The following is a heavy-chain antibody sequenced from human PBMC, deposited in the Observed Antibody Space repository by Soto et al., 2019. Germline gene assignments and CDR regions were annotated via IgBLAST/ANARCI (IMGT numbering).Heavy chain of an antibody. D-gene: IGHD2-15*01. V-gene: IGHV1-18*01. CDR3: ARAHRSVTDAFDI. CDR1: GYTFTSFG. Sequence: QVQLGQSGAEVKKPGASVKVSCKASGYTFTSFGISWVRQAPGQGLEWMGWISAYNGNTNYAENLQGRVTMTTDTSASTAYMELRSLRSDDTAVYYCARAHRSVTDAFDIWGQGTMVTVSS. J-gene: IGHJ3*02. CDR2: ISAYNGNT.